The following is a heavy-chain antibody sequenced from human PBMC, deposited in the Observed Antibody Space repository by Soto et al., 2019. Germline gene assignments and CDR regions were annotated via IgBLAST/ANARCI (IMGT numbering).Heavy chain of an antibody. D-gene: IGHD3-22*01. CDR2: ISYDGSNK. Sequence: PGGSLRLSCAASGFTFSSYGMHWVRQAPGKGLEWVAVISYDGSNKYYADSVKGRFTISRDNSKNTLYLQMNSLRAEDTAVYYCAKGPGLYSSGYYGSWDVWGQGTTVTVSS. CDR3: AKGPGLYSSGYYGSWDV. V-gene: IGHV3-30*18. J-gene: IGHJ6*02. CDR1: GFTFSSYG.